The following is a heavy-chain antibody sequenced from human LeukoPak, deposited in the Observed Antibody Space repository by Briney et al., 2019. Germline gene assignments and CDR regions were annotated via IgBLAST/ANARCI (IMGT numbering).Heavy chain of an antibody. CDR3: ARVAVDTAMEPYYFDY. CDR1: GFTFSGYS. D-gene: IGHD5-18*01. V-gene: IGHV3-48*01. J-gene: IGHJ4*02. Sequence: GGSLRLSCAASGFTFSGYSMNWVRQAPGKGLEWVSYISSSSSTIYYADSVKGRFTISRDNAKNSLYLQMNSLRAEDTAVYYCARVAVDTAMEPYYFDYWGQGTLVTVSS. CDR2: ISSSSSTI.